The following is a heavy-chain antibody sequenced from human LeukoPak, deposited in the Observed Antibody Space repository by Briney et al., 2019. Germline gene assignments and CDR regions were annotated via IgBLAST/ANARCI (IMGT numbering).Heavy chain of an antibody. CDR3: AKDAARPTSGAPGY. CDR2: IRYDGSNK. J-gene: IGHJ4*02. D-gene: IGHD6-6*01. Sequence: GGSLRLSCAASGFTFSSYGMHWVAQAPGKGLGGVAFIRYDGSNKYYADSVKGRFTISRDNSKNTLYLQMNSLRAEDTAVYYCAKDAARPTSGAPGYWGQGTLVTVSS. CDR1: GFTFSSYG. V-gene: IGHV3-30*02.